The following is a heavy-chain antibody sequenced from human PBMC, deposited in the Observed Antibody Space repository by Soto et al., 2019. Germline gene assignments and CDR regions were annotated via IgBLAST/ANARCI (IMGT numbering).Heavy chain of an antibody. V-gene: IGHV3-74*01. J-gene: IGHJ4*02. Sequence: GGSLRLSCAASGFTFTNYRIHWVRQAPGKGLVWVARINSDGTRINYADSVKGRFTISRDNAKNTVFLQMNSLRAEDTAVYFCVRELGGTHDHWGQGTLVTVSS. CDR2: INSDGTRI. D-gene: IGHD2-15*01. CDR3: VRELGGTHDH. CDR1: GFTFTNYR.